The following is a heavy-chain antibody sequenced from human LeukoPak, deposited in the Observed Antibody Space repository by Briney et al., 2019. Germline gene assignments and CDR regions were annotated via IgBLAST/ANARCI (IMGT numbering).Heavy chain of an antibody. CDR1: GGSFSGYY. Sequence: SETLSLTCAVYGGSFSGYYWSWIRQPPGKGLEWIGEINHSGSTNYNPSLKSRVTISVDTSNNQCPLKLSSVAAADTAVYYCARGGAVVVTYSFDYWGQGTLVTVSS. D-gene: IGHD3-22*01. CDR2: INHSGST. J-gene: IGHJ4*02. V-gene: IGHV4-34*01. CDR3: ARGGAVVVTYSFDY.